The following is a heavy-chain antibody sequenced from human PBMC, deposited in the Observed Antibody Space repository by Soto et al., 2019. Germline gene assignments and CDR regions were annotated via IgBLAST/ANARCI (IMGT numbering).Heavy chain of an antibody. CDR1: GFTFSDYG. J-gene: IGHJ4*02. V-gene: IGHV3-30*03. Sequence: GGSLRLSCAASGFTFSDYGMHWVRQAPGKGLEWVAVTSYDGGNKYYADSVKGRFTISRDNSKNMLYLQMNSLRSDDTAVYYCALNGGNSINLFSYWGQGTLVTVSS. D-gene: IGHD2-21*02. CDR2: TSYDGGNK. CDR3: ALNGGNSINLFSY.